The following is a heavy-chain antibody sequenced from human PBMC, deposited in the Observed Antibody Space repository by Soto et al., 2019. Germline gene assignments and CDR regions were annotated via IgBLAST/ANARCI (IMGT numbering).Heavy chain of an antibody. V-gene: IGHV1-46*03. D-gene: IGHD2-21*02. CDR1: GYTFTSYY. J-gene: IGHJ4*02. Sequence: ASVKVSCKASGYTFTSYYMHWVRQAPGQGLEWMGIINPSGGSTSYAQKFQGRVTMTRDTSTSTVYMELSSLRSEDTAVYYCAREAVGSRLHRLFDYWGQGTLVTVSS. CDR3: AREAVGSRLHRLFDY. CDR2: INPSGGST.